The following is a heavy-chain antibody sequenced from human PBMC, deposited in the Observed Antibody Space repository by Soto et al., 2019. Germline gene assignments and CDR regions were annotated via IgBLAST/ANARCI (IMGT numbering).Heavy chain of an antibody. CDR1: GFTFSSYA. D-gene: IGHD5-18*01. CDR3: ARDQGYSYGSRSIRQYYYYGMDV. CDR2: ISYDGSNK. J-gene: IGHJ6*02. Sequence: GGSLRLSCAASGFTFSSYAMHWVRQAPGKGLEWVAVISYDGSNKYYADSVKGRFTISRDNSKNTPYLQMNSLRAEDTAVYYCARDQGYSYGSRSIRQYYYYGMDVWGQGTTVTVSS. V-gene: IGHV3-30-3*01.